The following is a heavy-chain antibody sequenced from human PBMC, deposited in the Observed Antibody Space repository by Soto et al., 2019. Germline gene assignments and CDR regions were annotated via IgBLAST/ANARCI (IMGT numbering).Heavy chain of an antibody. J-gene: IGHJ3*02. V-gene: IGHV1-69*13. CDR1: GSTFSSYA. Sequence: ASVKVSCKASGSTFSSYAISWVRQAPGQGLEWMGGIIPIFGTANYAQKFQGRVTITADESTSTAYMELSSLRSEDTAVYYCARDRGEYYYDSSGYLPEDAFDIWGQGTMVTVSS. CDR2: IIPIFGTA. D-gene: IGHD3-22*01. CDR3: ARDRGEYYYDSSGYLPEDAFDI.